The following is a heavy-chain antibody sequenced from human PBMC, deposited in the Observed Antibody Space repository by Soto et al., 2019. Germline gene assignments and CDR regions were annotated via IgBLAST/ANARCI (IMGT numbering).Heavy chain of an antibody. CDR3: VSGSRDYYDSSGFEY. CDR2: TSGSGSTI. J-gene: IGHJ4*02. Sequence: GGSLRLSCVASGFTFGSYEMNWVRQAPGKGLEWVSLTSGSGSTIYYADFLKGRFTIYRDNAKNSLYLQMNSLRAEDTAVYYCVSGSRDYYDSSGFEYWGQGTLVTVSS. V-gene: IGHV3-48*03. D-gene: IGHD3-22*01. CDR1: GFTFGSYE.